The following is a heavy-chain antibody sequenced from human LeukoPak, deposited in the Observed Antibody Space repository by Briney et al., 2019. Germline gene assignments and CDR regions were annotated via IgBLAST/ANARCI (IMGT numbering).Heavy chain of an antibody. J-gene: IGHJ4*02. CDR1: GFTFSDYY. CDR2: IKQDGSEK. Sequence: GGSLRLSCAASGFTFSDYYMSWIRQAPGKGLEWVANIKQDGSEKWYVDSVKGRFTISRDNARNSLYLQMNSLRVEDTAVYYCATDLESFDYWGQGTLVTVSS. CDR3: ATDLESFDY. D-gene: IGHD5-24*01. V-gene: IGHV3-7*03.